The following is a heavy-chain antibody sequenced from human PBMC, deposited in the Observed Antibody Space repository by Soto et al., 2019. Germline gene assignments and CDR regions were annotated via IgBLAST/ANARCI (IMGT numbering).Heavy chain of an antibody. V-gene: IGHV3-7*01. J-gene: IGHJ4*02. CDR2: INGDGSEK. CDR1: GFPFSSYW. Sequence: PGGSLRLSCVVSGFPFSSYWMSWVRQAPGKGLEWVANINGDGSEKYYVDSMKGRFSISRDNAQNSLFLQMSNLRAEDTAVYYCAREVPVAVLDYWGQGALVTVSS. D-gene: IGHD2-21*01. CDR3: AREVPVAVLDY.